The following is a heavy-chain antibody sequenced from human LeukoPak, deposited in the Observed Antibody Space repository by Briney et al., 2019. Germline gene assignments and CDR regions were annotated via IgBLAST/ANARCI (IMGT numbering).Heavy chain of an antibody. D-gene: IGHD3-9*01. CDR2: INPSGGST. CDR1: GYTFTSYY. CDR3: ARDDWPFKVPRLPDY. J-gene: IGHJ4*02. Sequence: GASVKVSCKASGYTFTSYYMHWVRQAPGQGLEWMGIINPSGGSTSYAQKFQGRVTMTRDTSTSTVYMELSSLRSGDTAVYYCARDDWPFKVPRLPDYWGQGTLVTVSS. V-gene: IGHV1-46*01.